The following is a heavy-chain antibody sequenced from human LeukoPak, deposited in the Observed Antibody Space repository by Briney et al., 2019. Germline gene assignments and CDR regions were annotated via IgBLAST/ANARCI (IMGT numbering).Heavy chain of an antibody. J-gene: IGHJ4*02. CDR1: GGSISSYY. CDR3: ARGWGTAASPATL. V-gene: IGHV4-59*12. D-gene: IGHD6-13*01. CDR2: IYYSGST. Sequence: SETLSLTCTVSGGSISSYYWSWIRQPPGKGLEWIGYIYYSGSTNYNPSLKSRVTISVDTSKNQFSLKVSSVTAADTAVFYCARGWGTAASPATLWGQGTLVTVSS.